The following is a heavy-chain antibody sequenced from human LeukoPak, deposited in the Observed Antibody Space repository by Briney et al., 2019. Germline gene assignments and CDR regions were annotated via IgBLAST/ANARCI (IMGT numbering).Heavy chain of an antibody. CDR1: GGSFSGYY. CDR2: INHSGST. Sequence: SETLSLTCAVYGGSFSGYYWSRIRQPPGKGLEWIGEINHSGSTNYNPSLKSRVTISVDTSKNQFSLKLSSVTAADTAVYYCARVTTVTNKIDYWGQGTLVTVSS. V-gene: IGHV4-34*01. CDR3: ARVTTVTNKIDY. J-gene: IGHJ4*02. D-gene: IGHD4-11*01.